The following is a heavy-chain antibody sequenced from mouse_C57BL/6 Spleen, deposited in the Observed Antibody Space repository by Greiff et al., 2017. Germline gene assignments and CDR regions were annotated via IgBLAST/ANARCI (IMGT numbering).Heavy chain of an antibody. Sequence: VQLQQSGAELVRPGASVTLSCKASGYTFTDYEMHWVKQTPVHGLEWIGAIDPETGGTASNQKFKGKAILTADKSSSTAYMELRSLTSEDSAVYYGTRSPYYGSSYGDYFDYWGQGTTLTVSS. J-gene: IGHJ2*01. V-gene: IGHV1-15*01. CDR2: IDPETGGT. CDR1: GYTFTDYE. D-gene: IGHD1-1*01. CDR3: TRSPYYGSSYGDYFDY.